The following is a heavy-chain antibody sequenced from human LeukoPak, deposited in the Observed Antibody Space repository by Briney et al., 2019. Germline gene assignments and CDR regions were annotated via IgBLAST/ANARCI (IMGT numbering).Heavy chain of an antibody. CDR1: GFTFSSYS. J-gene: IGHJ4*02. Sequence: GGSLRLSCAASGFTFSSYSMNWVRQAPGKGLEWVSSISSSSRYIYYADSVMGRFSISRDNAKNSLYLQMNSLRAEDTAVYYCARGGSSILDYWGQGTLVTVSS. D-gene: IGHD1-26*01. V-gene: IGHV3-21*01. CDR3: ARGGSSILDY. CDR2: ISSSSRYI.